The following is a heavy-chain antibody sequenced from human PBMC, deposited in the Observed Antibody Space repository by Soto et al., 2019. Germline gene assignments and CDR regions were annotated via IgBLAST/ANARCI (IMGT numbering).Heavy chain of an antibody. V-gene: IGHV3-30*18. D-gene: IGHD3-9*01. CDR2: ISCDGSNK. Sequence: QVQLVESGGGVVQPGRSLRLSCAASGFTFSSYGMHWVRQAPGKGLEWVAVISCDGSNKYYADSVKGRFTISRDNSKNTLYLQMNSLRAEDTAVYYCAKDPRLDILTGPFDYWGQGTLVTVSS. CDR1: GFTFSSYG. CDR3: AKDPRLDILTGPFDY. J-gene: IGHJ4*02.